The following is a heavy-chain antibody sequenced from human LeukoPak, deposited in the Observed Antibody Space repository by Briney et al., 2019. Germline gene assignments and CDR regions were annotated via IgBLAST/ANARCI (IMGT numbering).Heavy chain of an antibody. CDR1: GGSISSGSYY. V-gene: IGHV4-61*02. Sequence: PSETLSLTCTVSGGSISSGSYYWSWIRQPAGKGLEWIGRIYTSGSTNYNPSLKSRVTISVDTSKNQFSLKLSSVTAADTAVYYCARGSGIMGPWGQGTLVTVSS. D-gene: IGHD3-10*01. CDR2: IYTSGST. CDR3: ARGSGIMGP. J-gene: IGHJ5*02.